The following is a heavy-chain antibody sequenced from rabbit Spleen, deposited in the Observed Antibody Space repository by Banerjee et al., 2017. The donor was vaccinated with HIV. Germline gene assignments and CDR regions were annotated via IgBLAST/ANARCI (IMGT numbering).Heavy chain of an antibody. V-gene: IGHV1S40*01. D-gene: IGHD1-1*01. CDR3: ARDLVGVIGWNFYL. CDR1: GFSFSSRYW. J-gene: IGHJ4*01. Sequence: QSLEESGGDLVKPGASLTLTCTASGFSFSSRYWTCWVRQAPGKGLEWIGRISAGSSGSTYYATWAKGRFTISRTSSTTVTLQMTSLTAADRAAYFCARDLVGVIGWNFYLWGPGTLVTVS. CDR2: ISAGSSGST.